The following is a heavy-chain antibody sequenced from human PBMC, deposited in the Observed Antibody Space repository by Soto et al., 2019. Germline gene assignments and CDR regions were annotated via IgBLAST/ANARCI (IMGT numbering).Heavy chain of an antibody. Sequence: QITLKESGPTLVKPTQTLTLTCTFSGFSLSTSGVGVGWIRQPPGKALEWLALIYWDDDKSYSPSLKSRLTITKDTSKNQVVLTMTNMDPVDTATYYCAHRITFGGVMSYYFDYWGQGTLVTVSS. D-gene: IGHD3-16*01. CDR1: GFSLSTSGVG. CDR3: AHRITFGGVMSYYFDY. J-gene: IGHJ4*02. CDR2: IYWDDDK. V-gene: IGHV2-5*02.